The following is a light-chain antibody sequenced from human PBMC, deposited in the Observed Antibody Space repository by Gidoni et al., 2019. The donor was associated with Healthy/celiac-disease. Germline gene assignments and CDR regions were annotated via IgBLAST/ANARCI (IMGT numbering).Light chain of an antibody. CDR2: AAS. CDR1: QRISSY. V-gene: IGKV1-39*01. J-gene: IGKJ1*01. Sequence: DIQMTQSPSSLSASVGDRVTITCRASQRISSYVNWDPQKPGKAPKLLIYAASSVQRGVPSMFSGSGSGTDVTRTISSRQPEDFATYYCQQSYSTPRTCGQGTKGETK. CDR3: QQSYSTPRT.